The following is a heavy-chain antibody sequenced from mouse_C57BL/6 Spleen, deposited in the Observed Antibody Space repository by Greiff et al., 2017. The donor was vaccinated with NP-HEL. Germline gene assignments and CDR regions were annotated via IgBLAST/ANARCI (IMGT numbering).Heavy chain of an antibody. Sequence: EVMLVESGGDLVKPGGSLKLSCAASGFTFSSYGMSWVRQTPDKRLEWVATISSGGSYTYYPDSVKGRFTISRDNAKNTLYLQMSSLKSEDTAIYYCARPATVPRYFDVWGTGTTVTVSS. CDR3: ARPATVPRYFDV. J-gene: IGHJ1*03. CDR2: ISSGGSYT. CDR1: GFTFSSYG. D-gene: IGHD1-1*01. V-gene: IGHV5-6*01.